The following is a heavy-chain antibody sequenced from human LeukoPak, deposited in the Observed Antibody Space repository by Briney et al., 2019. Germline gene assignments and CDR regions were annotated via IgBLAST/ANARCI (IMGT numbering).Heavy chain of an antibody. V-gene: IGHV4-30-2*02. Sequence: SQTLSLTCTVSGGSISSGGYYWSWIRQPPGKGLEWIGYIYHSGSTYYNPSLKSRVTISVDTSKNQFSLKLSSVTAADTAVYYCARFGYSSGCDYWGQGTLVTVSS. CDR1: GGSISSGGYY. CDR2: IYHSGST. D-gene: IGHD6-19*01. CDR3: ARFGYSSGCDY. J-gene: IGHJ4*02.